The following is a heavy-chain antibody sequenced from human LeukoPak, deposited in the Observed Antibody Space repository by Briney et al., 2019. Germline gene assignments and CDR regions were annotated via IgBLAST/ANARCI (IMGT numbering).Heavy chain of an antibody. J-gene: IGHJ3*01. V-gene: IGHV5-51*01. CDR1: GYSFTNYW. D-gene: IGHD1-14*01. CDR3: ARHIAGDAFDL. CDR2: IYPGDSDT. Sequence: GESLKISCKGSGYSFTNYWIGWVRQMPGIGLEWMGIIYPGDSDTRYSPSFQGQVTISADKSISTAYLQWINLQASDTALYYCARHIAGDAFDLWGQGTMVTVSS.